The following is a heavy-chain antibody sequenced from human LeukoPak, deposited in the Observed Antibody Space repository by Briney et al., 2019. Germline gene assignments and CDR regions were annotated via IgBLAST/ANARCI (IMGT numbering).Heavy chain of an antibody. D-gene: IGHD1-26*01. V-gene: IGHV4-30-4*01. CDR2: IYYSGST. CDR3: ARVGVGASTFDY. J-gene: IGHJ4*02. CDR1: GGSISSGDYY. Sequence: SQTLSLTCTVSGGSISSGDYYWSWIRQPPGKGLEWSGYIYYSGSTYYNPSLKSRVTISVDTSKNQLSLKLSCVTAADTAVYYCARVGVGASTFDYWGQGTLVTVSS.